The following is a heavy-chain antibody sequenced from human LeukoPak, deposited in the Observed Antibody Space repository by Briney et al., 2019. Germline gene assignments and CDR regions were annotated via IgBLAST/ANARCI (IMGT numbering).Heavy chain of an antibody. V-gene: IGHV3-11*01. J-gene: IGHJ3*02. D-gene: IGHD7-27*01. CDR3: ARMGIGDAFDM. Sequence: LSLTCAVYGASFNGYYWSWIRQAPGKGLEWVSYISSSGSIIYYADSVKGRFTISRDNAKNSLYLQMNSLRAEDTAVYYCARMGIGDAFDMWGQGTMVTVSS. CDR1: GASFNGYY. CDR2: ISSSGSII.